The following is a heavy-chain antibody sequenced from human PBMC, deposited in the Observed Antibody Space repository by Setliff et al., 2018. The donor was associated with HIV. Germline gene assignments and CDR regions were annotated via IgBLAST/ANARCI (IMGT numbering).Heavy chain of an antibody. CDR3: AISYYYGSGIPGYYFDY. Sequence: PSETLSLTCNVSGGSISSSSYYWGWIRQPPGKGLEWIGSIYYSGGTYYNPPLKSRVTISVDTSKNQFSLKLSSVTAADTAVYYCAISYYYGSGIPGYYFDYWGQGTLVTVSS. J-gene: IGHJ4*02. CDR2: IYYSGGT. V-gene: IGHV4-39*01. D-gene: IGHD3-10*01. CDR1: GGSISSSSYY.